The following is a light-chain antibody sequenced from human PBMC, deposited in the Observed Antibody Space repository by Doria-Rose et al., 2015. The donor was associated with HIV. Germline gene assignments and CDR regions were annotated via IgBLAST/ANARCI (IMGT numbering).Light chain of an antibody. V-gene: IGKV3-20*01. Sequence: TQSPGTLSLSPGERATLSCRASQSFSSTYLAWYQHKPGQAPSLLIYDGSTGATGIPDRFSASGSGTDFTLTINRLEPEDFALYYCHQYGTSWTFGQGTKVEI. J-gene: IGKJ1*01. CDR1: QSFSSTY. CDR2: DGS. CDR3: HQYGTSWT.